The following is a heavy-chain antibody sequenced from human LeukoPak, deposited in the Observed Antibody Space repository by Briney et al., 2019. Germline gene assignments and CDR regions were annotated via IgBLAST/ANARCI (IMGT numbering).Heavy chain of an antibody. Sequence: SGTLSLTCAVSGGSITNSNLWSWVRQSPGKGLEWIGEIYLTGSTNYNPSLKSRVTISLDKSKNQLSLKLNSVTAADTAVYYCASGENSSGWYYFQQWGQGTLVTVSS. CDR2: IYLTGST. V-gene: IGHV4-4*02. CDR3: ASGENSSGWYYFQQ. CDR1: GGSITNSNL. D-gene: IGHD6-19*01. J-gene: IGHJ1*01.